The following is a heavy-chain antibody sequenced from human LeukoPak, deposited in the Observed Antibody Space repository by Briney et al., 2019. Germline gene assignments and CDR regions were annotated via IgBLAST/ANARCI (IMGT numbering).Heavy chain of an antibody. Sequence: ASVKVSCKASGYTFTGYYMHWVRQAPGQGLEWMGWINPNSGGTNYAQEFQGRVTMTRDTSISTAYMELSRLRSDDTAVYYCARGNIVVVPAAIGSSTESDWGQGTLVTVSS. D-gene: IGHD2-2*01. CDR2: INPNSGGT. CDR1: GYTFTGYY. V-gene: IGHV1-2*02. J-gene: IGHJ4*02. CDR3: ARGNIVVVPAAIGSSTESD.